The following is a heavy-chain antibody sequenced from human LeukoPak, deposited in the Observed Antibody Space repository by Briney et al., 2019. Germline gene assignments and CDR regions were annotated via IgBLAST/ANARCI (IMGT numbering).Heavy chain of an antibody. J-gene: IGHJ6*04. V-gene: IGHV3-23*01. D-gene: IGHD2-15*01. CDR1: GFTPSSYA. CDR3: ARYCSGGTCYSWENRYTYGMDV. Sequence: GGSLRLSCAASGFTPSSYAMTWVRPAPGKGLGWVSVISGSGGSTYYADSVKGRFTISRDNSKNTLYLQMNSLRAEDTAVYYCARYCSGGTCYSWENRYTYGMDVWGKGTTVTVSS. CDR2: ISGSGGST.